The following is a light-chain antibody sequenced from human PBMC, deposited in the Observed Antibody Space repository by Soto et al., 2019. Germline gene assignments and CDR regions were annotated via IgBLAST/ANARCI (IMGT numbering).Light chain of an antibody. CDR2: KAS. CDR1: QTISSW. J-gene: IGKJ1*01. Sequence: DIPMTQSPSTLSGSVGDRVTITCRASQTISSWSAWYQQKPGKAPKLLIYKASTLKSGVPARFSGSGSGTEFTLTISSLQPDDFATYYCQHYNSYSEAFGQGTKVELK. V-gene: IGKV1-5*03. CDR3: QHYNSYSEA.